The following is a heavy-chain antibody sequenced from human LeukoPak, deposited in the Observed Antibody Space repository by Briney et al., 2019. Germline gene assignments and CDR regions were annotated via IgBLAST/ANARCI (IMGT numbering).Heavy chain of an antibody. D-gene: IGHD2-2*01. J-gene: IGHJ4*02. V-gene: IGHV3-73*01. CDR1: GFTFSGSA. Sequence: GGSLKLSCAASGFTFSGSAMHWVRQASGKGLEWVGRIRSKTNSYATAYAASVKGRFTISRDDSKNTAYLQMNSLKTEDTAVYYCSSGGFCTSTSCYGENWGQGTLVTVSS. CDR3: SSGGFCTSTSCYGEN. CDR2: IRSKTNSYAT.